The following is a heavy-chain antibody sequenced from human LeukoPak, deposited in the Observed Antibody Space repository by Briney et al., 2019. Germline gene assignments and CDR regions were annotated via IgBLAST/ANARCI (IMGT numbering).Heavy chain of an antibody. D-gene: IGHD3-10*01. CDR2: IFYRGST. V-gene: IGHV4-59*01. Sequence: SETLSLTCTVSGGSISSYYWSWIRQPPGKRLEWIGYIFYRGSTNYNPSLKSRVAISEDTSKNQFSLNLSSVTAADTAVYYCARGGYYGSGSDDAFDIGGQGTMVTVSS. CDR3: ARGGYYGSGSDDAFDI. J-gene: IGHJ3*02. CDR1: GGSISSYY.